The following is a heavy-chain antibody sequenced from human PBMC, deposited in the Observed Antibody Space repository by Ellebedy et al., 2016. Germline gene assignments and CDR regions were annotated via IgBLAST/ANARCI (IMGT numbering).Heavy chain of an antibody. CDR1: GFTFSSYW. D-gene: IGHD2-15*01. V-gene: IGHV3-53*01. J-gene: IGHJ5*02. CDR2: IFSDGNT. Sequence: GESLKISCAASGFTFSSYWMHWVRQAPGKGLEWVSAIFSDGNTYYADSVKGRFTISRDNSKNTLYLQMNSLRAEDTAVYYCARGVGSGWSDPWGQGTLVTVSS. CDR3: ARGVGSGWSDP.